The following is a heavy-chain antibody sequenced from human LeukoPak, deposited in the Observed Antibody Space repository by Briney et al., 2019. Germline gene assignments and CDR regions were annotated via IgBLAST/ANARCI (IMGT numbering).Heavy chain of an antibody. CDR1: GFSLSTSGVG. V-gene: IGHV2-5*01. CDR3: AHRRREGVPDSDWFDP. CDR2: IYWNDDK. Sequence: ESGPTLVNPTQTLTLTCTFSGFSLSTSGVGVGWIRQPPGKALEWLALIYWNDDKRYSPSLKSRLTITKDTSKNQVVLTMTNMDPVDTATYYCAHRRREGVPDSDWFDPWGQGTLVTVSS. J-gene: IGHJ5*02. D-gene: IGHD3-10*01.